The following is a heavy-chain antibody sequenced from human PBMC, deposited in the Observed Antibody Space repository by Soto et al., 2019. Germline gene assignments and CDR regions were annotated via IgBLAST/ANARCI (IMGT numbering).Heavy chain of an antibody. CDR1: GFTFSSYG. V-gene: IGHV3-30*18. J-gene: IGHJ4*02. CDR2: ISYDGSNK. D-gene: IGHD6-13*01. CDR3: AKENGYSSSWFEFDY. Sequence: GGSLRLSCAASGFTFSSYGMHWVRQAPGKGLEWVAVISYDGSNKYYADSVKGRFTISRDNSKNTLYLQMNSLRAEDTAVYYCAKENGYSSSWFEFDYWGQGNLVTVSS.